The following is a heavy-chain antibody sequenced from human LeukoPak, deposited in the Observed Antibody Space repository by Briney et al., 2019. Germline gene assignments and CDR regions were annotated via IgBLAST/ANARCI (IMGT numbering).Heavy chain of an antibody. D-gene: IGHD3-10*01. Sequence: GASVKVSCKASGYTFTSYGISWVRQAPGQGLEWMGWINNYNGHTNYSQKFQGRVTLTTDTSTRTAYMELRSLRYDDTAMYYCTRVPELPDYWGQGTLVAVSS. CDR1: GYTFTSYG. J-gene: IGHJ4*02. CDR3: TRVPELPDY. V-gene: IGHV1-18*01. CDR2: INNYNGHT.